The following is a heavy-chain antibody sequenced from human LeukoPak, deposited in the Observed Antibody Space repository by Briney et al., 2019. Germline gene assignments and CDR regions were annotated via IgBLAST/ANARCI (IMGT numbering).Heavy chain of an antibody. CDR1: GGSISSYY. CDR2: IYYSGST. V-gene: IGHV4-59*01. Sequence: SETLSLTCTVSGGSISSYYWSWIRQPPGKGLEWIGYIYYSGSTNYNPSLKSRVTISVDTSKNQFSLKLSSVTAADTAVYYCARVFLVIAAAGYWFDPWGQGTLVTVSS. D-gene: IGHD6-13*01. CDR3: ARVFLVIAAAGYWFDP. J-gene: IGHJ5*02.